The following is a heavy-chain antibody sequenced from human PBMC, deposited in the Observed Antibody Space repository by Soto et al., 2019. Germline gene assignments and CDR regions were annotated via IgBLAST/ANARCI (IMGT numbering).Heavy chain of an antibody. Sequence: GGSLRLSCAASGFIFSNAWMSWVRQAPGKGLEWVGRIKSKTDGGTTDYAAPVKGRFTISRDDSKNTLYLQMNSLKTEDTAVYYCTTRKGAAARPRDDAFDIWGQGTMVTVSS. CDR3: TTRKGAAARPRDDAFDI. V-gene: IGHV3-15*01. J-gene: IGHJ3*02. D-gene: IGHD6-6*01. CDR1: GFIFSNAW. CDR2: IKSKTDGGTT.